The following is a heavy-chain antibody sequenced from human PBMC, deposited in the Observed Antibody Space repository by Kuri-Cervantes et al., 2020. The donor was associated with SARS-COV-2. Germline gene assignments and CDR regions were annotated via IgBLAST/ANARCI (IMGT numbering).Heavy chain of an antibody. CDR2: INPSGGST. CDR3: ARAELTGIDY. CDR1: GYTFTSYY. J-gene: IGHJ4*02. Sequence: GGSLRLSCKASGYTFTSYYMHWVRQAPGQGLEWMGIINPSGGSTSYAQTFQGRVTMTRDTSTSTVYMELSSLRSEDTAVYYCARAELTGIDYWGQGTLVTVSS. D-gene: IGHD7-27*01. V-gene: IGHV1-46*01.